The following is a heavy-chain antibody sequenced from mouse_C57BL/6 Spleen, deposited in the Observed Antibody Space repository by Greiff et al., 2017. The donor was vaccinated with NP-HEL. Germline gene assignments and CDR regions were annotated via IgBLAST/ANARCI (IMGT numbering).Heavy chain of an antibody. D-gene: IGHD2-4*01. CDR2: IYPGGGYT. CDR1: GYTFTNYW. V-gene: IGHV1-63*01. J-gene: IGHJ4*01. Sequence: QVQLQQSGAELVRPGTSVKMSCKASGYTFTNYWIGWAKQRPGHGLEWIGDIYPGGGYTNYNEKFKGKATLTADKSSSTAYMQFSSLTPEDSAIYYCARCDYEGYYAMDYWGQGTSVTVSS. CDR3: ARCDYEGYYAMDY.